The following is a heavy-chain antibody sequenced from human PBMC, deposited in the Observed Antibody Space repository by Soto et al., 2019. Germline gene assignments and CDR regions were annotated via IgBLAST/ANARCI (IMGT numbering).Heavy chain of an antibody. Sequence: QVQLVESGGGVVQPGRSLRLSCAASGFTFSSYAMHWVRQAPGKGLEWVAVISYDGSNKYYADSVKGRFTISRDNSKNTLYLQMNSLRAEDTAVYYCARVRGVTGFYYYYYGMDVWGQGTTVTVSS. CDR2: ISYDGSNK. D-gene: IGHD3-10*01. CDR3: ARVRGVTGFYYYYYGMDV. CDR1: GFTFSSYA. V-gene: IGHV3-30-3*01. J-gene: IGHJ6*02.